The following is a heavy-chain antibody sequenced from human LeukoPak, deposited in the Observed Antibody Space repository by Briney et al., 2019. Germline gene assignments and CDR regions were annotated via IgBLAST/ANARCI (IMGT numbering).Heavy chain of an antibody. Sequence: SETLSLTCTVSGGSISSYYWSWIRQPPGKGLKWIGYIYYSGSTNYNPPLKSRVTISVDTSKNQFSLKLSSVTAADTAVYYCARGRPRFDYWGQGTLVTVSS. CDR3: ARGRPRFDY. CDR1: GGSISSYY. J-gene: IGHJ4*02. CDR2: IYYSGST. V-gene: IGHV4-59*01.